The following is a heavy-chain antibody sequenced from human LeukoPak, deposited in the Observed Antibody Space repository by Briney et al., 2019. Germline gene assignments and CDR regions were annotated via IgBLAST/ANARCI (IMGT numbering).Heavy chain of an antibody. CDR1: GGSISSYY. D-gene: IGHD1-26*01. V-gene: IGHV4-4*07. Sequence: SETLSLTCTVSGGSISSYYWSWIRQPAGKGLEWIGRIYTSGSTNYNPSLKSRVTMSVDTSKNQFSLKLSSLTAADTAVYYCARDYRVINWFDPWGQGTLVTVSS. J-gene: IGHJ5*02. CDR3: ARDYRVINWFDP. CDR2: IYTSGST.